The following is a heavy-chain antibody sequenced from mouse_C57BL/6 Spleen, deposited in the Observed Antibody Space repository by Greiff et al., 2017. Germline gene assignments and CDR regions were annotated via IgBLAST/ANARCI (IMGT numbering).Heavy chain of an antibody. J-gene: IGHJ4*01. CDR1: GFTFSDYG. CDR2: ISSGSSTI. CDR3: ARGDWGYAMDY. V-gene: IGHV5-17*01. Sequence: EVQLQQSGGGLVKPGGSLKLSCAASGFTFSDYGMHWVRQAPEKGLEWVAYISSGSSTIYYADTVKGRFTISRDNAKNTLFLQMTSLRSEDTAMYYCARGDWGYAMDYWGQGTSVTVSS.